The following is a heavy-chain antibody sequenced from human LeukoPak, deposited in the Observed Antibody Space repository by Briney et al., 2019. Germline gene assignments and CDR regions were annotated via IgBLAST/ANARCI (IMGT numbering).Heavy chain of an antibody. CDR3: VAGSGYYDWFDP. J-gene: IGHJ5*02. V-gene: IGHV4-59*01. D-gene: IGHD3-22*01. CDR1: GGSISSYY. CDR2: IYYSGST. Sequence: PSETLSLTCTVSGGSISSYYWSWIRQPPGKGLEWIGYIYYSGSTNYNPSLKSRVTISVDTSKNQFSLKLSSVTAADTAVYYRVAGSGYYDWFDPWGQGTLVTVSS.